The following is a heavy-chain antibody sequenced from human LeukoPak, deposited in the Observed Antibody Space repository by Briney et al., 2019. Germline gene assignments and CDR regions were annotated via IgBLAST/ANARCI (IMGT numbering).Heavy chain of an antibody. CDR2: IASSGTIK. V-gene: IGHV3-48*03. D-gene: IGHD6-19*01. CDR1: GFPFSVCE. CDR3: ALLAVASDFDY. Sequence: GGSLRLSCVVSGFPFSVCEMNWVRQAPGKGLEWVSNIASSGTIKYYADSVKGRFSISRDNAKSSLYLQMNSLRVEDTAVYYCALLAVASDFDYWGQGALVTVSS. J-gene: IGHJ4*02.